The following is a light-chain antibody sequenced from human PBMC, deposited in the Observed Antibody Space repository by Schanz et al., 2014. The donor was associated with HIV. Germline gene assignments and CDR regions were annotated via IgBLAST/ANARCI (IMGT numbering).Light chain of an antibody. V-gene: IGKV3-20*01. Sequence: EIVLTQSPGTLSVSPGDRATLSCTASQAVSGGHLAWYQQRPGQAPRLLIYDASSMATGTPDRFSGSESGTDFTLTISRVEPEDYAVYYCQQYGSPPWTFGQGTKVEVK. CDR2: DAS. CDR1: QAVSGGH. CDR3: QQYGSPPWT. J-gene: IGKJ1*01.